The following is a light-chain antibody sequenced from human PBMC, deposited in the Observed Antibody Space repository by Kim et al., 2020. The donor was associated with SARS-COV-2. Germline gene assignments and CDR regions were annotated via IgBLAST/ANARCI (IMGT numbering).Light chain of an antibody. V-gene: IGLV6-57*03. J-gene: IGLJ2*01. CDR2: EDN. Sequence: KTVPISWTRSSGSIASNYVQWYQQRPGSAPTTVIYEDNQRPSGVPDRFSGSIDSSSNSASLTISGLKTEDEADYYCQSYDSSNVVFGGGTQLTVL. CDR3: QSYDSSNVV. CDR1: SGSIASNY.